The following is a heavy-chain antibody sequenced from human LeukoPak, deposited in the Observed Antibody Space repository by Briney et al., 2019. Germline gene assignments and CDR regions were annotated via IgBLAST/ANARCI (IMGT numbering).Heavy chain of an antibody. V-gene: IGHV1-2*06. CDR2: INPNSGGT. CDR1: GYTFTGYY. J-gene: IGHJ5*02. D-gene: IGHD6-19*01. CDR3: ARAGIAVAGFNWFDP. Sequence: ASVKVSCKASGYTFTGYYMHWVRQAPGQGLEWMGRINPNSGGTNCAQKFQGRVTMTRDTSISTAYMELSRLRSDDTAVYYCARAGIAVAGFNWFDPWGQGTLVTVSS.